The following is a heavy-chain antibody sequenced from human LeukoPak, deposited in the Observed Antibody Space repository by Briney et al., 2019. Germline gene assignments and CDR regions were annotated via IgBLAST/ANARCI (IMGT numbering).Heavy chain of an antibody. D-gene: IGHD3-22*01. CDR2: LNHNSGNT. V-gene: IGHV1-8*01. Sequence: ASVKVSCKASGYTFTSCDINWVRQATGQGFEWMGWLNHNSGNTGYAQNFQGRVNMTRNTPMNRLYVALHTLTSEDAPVYYCTSDTSHTGGYYYREDAFDVGGKGKRVRVSS. CDR1: GYTFTSCD. CDR3: TSDTSHTGGYYYREDAFDV. J-gene: IGHJ3*01.